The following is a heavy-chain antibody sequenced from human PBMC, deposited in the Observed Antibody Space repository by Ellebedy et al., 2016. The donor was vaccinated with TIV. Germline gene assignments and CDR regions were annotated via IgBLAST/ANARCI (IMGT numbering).Heavy chain of an antibody. CDR2: ISAYNGNT. D-gene: IGHD5-18*01. V-gene: IGHV1-18*01. Sequence: AASVKVSCKASGGTFSSYAISWVRQAPGQGLEWMGWISAYNGNTNYAQKLQGRVTMTTDTSTSTAYMELRSLRSDDTAVYYCARVTGYTSSFDYWGQGTLVTVSS. J-gene: IGHJ4*02. CDR3: ARVTGYTSSFDY. CDR1: GGTFSSYA.